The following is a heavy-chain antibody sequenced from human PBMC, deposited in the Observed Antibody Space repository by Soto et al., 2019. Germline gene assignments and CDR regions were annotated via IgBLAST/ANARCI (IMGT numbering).Heavy chain of an antibody. Sequence: GGSLRLSCAASGFTFSSYAMHWVRPAPAKGLEWVAVISYDGSNKYYADSVKGRFTISRDNSKNTLYLHMTSLRAEDTAVHYCARDRVERWGSYWFDYWGQGT. CDR1: GFTFSSYA. V-gene: IGHV3-30-3*01. CDR3: ARDRVERWGSYWFDY. CDR2: ISYDGSNK. D-gene: IGHD3-16*01. J-gene: IGHJ4*02.